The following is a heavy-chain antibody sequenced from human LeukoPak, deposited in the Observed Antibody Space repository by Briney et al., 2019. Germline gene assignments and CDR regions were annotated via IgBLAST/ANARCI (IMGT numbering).Heavy chain of an antibody. D-gene: IGHD1-26*01. CDR1: GFTFSSYE. V-gene: IGHV3-48*03. J-gene: IGHJ4*02. Sequence: PGGSLRLSCAASGFTFSSYEMNWVRQAPGKGLEWVSYISSSGSIIYYADSVKGRFTISRDNAKNSLYLQMNSLRAEDTAVYYCARDRYSGSYRSAWDYWGQGTQVTVSS. CDR3: ARDRYSGSYRSAWDY. CDR2: ISSSGSII.